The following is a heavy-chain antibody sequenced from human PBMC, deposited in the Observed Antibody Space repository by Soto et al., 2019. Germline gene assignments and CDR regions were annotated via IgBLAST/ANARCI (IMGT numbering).Heavy chain of an antibody. V-gene: IGHV1-3*01. CDR1: GYTFTSYA. Sequence: ASVKVSCKASGYTFTSYAMHWVRQAPGQRLEWMGWINAGNGNTKYSQKFQGRVTITRDTSASTAYMELSSLRSEDTAVYYFARFREPKNYCSSTSCYSGFDYWGQGTLVTVSS. CDR3: ARFREPKNYCSSTSCYSGFDY. CDR2: INAGNGNT. J-gene: IGHJ4*02. D-gene: IGHD2-2*02.